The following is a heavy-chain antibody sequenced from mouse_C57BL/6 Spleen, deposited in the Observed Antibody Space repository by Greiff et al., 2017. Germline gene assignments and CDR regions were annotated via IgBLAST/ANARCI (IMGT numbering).Heavy chain of an antibody. J-gene: IGHJ4*01. Sequence: VQLQQSGPELVKPGASVKISCKASGYTFTDYYMNWVKQSHGKSLEWIGDINPNNGGTSYNQKFKGKATLTVDKSSSTAYMELRSLTSEDSAVYYCASPNWSYAMDYWGQGTSVTVSS. V-gene: IGHV1-26*01. D-gene: IGHD4-1*01. CDR1: GYTFTDYY. CDR3: ASPNWSYAMDY. CDR2: INPNNGGT.